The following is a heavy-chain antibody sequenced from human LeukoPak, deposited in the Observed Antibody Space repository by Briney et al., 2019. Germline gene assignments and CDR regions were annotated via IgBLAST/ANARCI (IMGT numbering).Heavy chain of an antibody. CDR3: ARNSWYGDY. CDR1: GFTFSSYA. V-gene: IGHV3-30-3*01. Sequence: PGGSLRLSCAASGFTFSSYAMHWVRQAPGKGLEWVAVISYDGSNKYYADSVKGRFTISRDNSKNTLYLQMNSLGAEDTAVYYCARNSWYGDYWGQGTLVTVSS. CDR2: ISYDGSNK. J-gene: IGHJ4*02. D-gene: IGHD6-13*01.